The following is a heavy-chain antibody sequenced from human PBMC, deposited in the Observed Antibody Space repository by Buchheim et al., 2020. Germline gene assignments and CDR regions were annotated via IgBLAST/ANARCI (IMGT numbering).Heavy chain of an antibody. CDR3: ARDLADVDV. Sequence: EVQMVESGGGLVQPGGSLRLSCAASGFTFSSYSMTWVRQAPGKGLECVSHISSSGTTIYYADSVYGRFTISRDNAENSLVMQMNSLRAEDTAVYYCARDLADVDVWGPGTT. J-gene: IGHJ6*02. CDR2: ISSSGTTI. V-gene: IGHV3-48*01. CDR1: GFTFSSYS. D-gene: IGHD3-16*01.